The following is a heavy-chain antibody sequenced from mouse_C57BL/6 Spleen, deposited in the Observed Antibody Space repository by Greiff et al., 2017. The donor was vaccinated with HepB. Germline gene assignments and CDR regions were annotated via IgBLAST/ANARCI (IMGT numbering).Heavy chain of an antibody. V-gene: IGHV1-19*01. CDR2: INPYNGGT. CDR3: ARVGSSFYWYFDV. J-gene: IGHJ1*03. Sequence: VQLQQSGPVLVKPGASVKMSCKASGYTFTDYYMNWVKQSHGKSLEWIGVINPYNGGTSYNQKFKGKATLTVDKSSSTAYMELNSLTSEDSAVYYCARVGSSFYWYFDVWGTGTTVTVSS. CDR1: GYTFTDYY. D-gene: IGHD1-1*01.